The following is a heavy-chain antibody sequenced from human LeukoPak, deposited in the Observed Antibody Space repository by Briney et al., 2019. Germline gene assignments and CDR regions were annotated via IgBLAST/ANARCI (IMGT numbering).Heavy chain of an antibody. D-gene: IGHD1-26*01. CDR1: GHTFNNYW. CDR3: ARPPDSGSYLRGTTAYAFDI. CDR2: AHPSGEYAT. V-gene: IGHV5-51*01. J-gene: IGHJ3*02. Sequence: GESLKISCQGSGHTFNNYWIGWVRQMPGKGLEWMGIAHPSGEYATRNNPSFQGQVTMSADRSTSTAYLQWNSLKASDTAIYYCARPPDSGSYLRGTTAYAFDIWGQGTMVTVSS.